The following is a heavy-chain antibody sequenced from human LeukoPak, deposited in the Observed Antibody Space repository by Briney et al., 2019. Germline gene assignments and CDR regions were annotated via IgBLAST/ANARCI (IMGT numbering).Heavy chain of an antibody. Sequence: GSLRLSCAASGFTFSTYCMSWVRPAPGKGLEWVANIKPDGSEKYYVDSVKGRFTISRDNVKKSLYLQMNSLRAEDTAVYYCAREIVARPGGFDTWGQGTMVTVSS. D-gene: IGHD6-6*01. CDR3: AREIVARPGGFDT. V-gene: IGHV3-7*01. J-gene: IGHJ3*02. CDR2: IKPDGSEK. CDR1: GFTFSTYC.